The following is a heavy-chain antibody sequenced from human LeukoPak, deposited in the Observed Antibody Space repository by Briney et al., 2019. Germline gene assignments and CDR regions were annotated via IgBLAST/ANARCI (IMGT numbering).Heavy chain of an antibody. CDR2: IYSTGSS. D-gene: IGHD6-13*01. V-gene: IGHV4-4*07. Sequence: SETLSLTCTVSGGSISSYYWSWIRQPAGKGLEWIGRIYSTGSSNYNPSLKSRVTMSVDTSKNQFSLRLRSVTAADTAVYYCARQIASAGTAGFDFWGQGALVTVSS. J-gene: IGHJ4*02. CDR1: GGSISSYY. CDR3: ARQIASAGTAGFDF.